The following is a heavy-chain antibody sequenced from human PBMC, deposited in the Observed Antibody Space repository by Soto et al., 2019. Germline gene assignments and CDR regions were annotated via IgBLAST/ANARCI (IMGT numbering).Heavy chain of an antibody. CDR3: AMASRGYREFEY. V-gene: IGHV4-28*01. Sequence: PSETLSLTCAVSRYSLSSSNCWGWIPQPTGKGLEWIGYIYYSGTTYYNPSLKSRVTMSVDTSKNQFSLKLTSVTAVDTAVYYGAMASRGYREFEYWGPGTXVTVFS. CDR1: RYSLSSSNC. D-gene: IGHD6-13*01. CDR2: IYYSGTT. J-gene: IGHJ4*02.